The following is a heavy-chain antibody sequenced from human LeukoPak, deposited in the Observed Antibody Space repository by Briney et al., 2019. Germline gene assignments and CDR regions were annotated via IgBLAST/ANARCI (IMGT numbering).Heavy chain of an antibody. Sequence: PGGSLRLSCAASGFTFISYSMNWVRQAPGKGLEWVSSISSGTSYIYSADSVKGRFTISRDNARNSLYLRMNSLRAEDTAVYYCARDPGAYSSSPIDYWGQGTLVTVSS. J-gene: IGHJ4*02. D-gene: IGHD6-6*01. CDR2: ISSGTSYI. V-gene: IGHV3-21*01. CDR1: GFTFISYS. CDR3: ARDPGAYSSSPIDY.